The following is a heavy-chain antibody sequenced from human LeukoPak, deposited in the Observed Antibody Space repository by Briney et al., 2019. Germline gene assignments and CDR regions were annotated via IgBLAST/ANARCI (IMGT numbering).Heavy chain of an antibody. D-gene: IGHD3-22*01. V-gene: IGHV3-53*01. J-gene: IGHJ4*02. CDR3: ARDSYGSSGYYYVSDY. CDR2: IYSGGST. Sequence: GGSLRLSCAASGFTVSSNYMSWVRQAPGKGLEWVSVIYSGGSTYYADSVKGRFTISRDNSKNTLYLQMNSLRDEDTAVYYCARDSYGSSGYYYVSDYWGQGTLVTVSS. CDR1: GFTVSSNY.